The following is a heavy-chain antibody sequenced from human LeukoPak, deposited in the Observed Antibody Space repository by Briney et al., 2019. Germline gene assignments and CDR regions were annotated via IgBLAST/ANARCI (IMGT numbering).Heavy chain of an antibody. CDR3: ARDRRKHSGYYRNPDAFDI. V-gene: IGHV4-39*07. D-gene: IGHD3-22*01. CDR1: GGSISSYY. Sequence: SETLSLTCSVSGGSISSYYWGWIRQPPGKGLEWIGSIYYSGSTYYNPSLKSRVTISVDTSKNQFSLKLSSVTAADTAVYYCARDRRKHSGYYRNPDAFDIWGQGTMVTVSS. CDR2: IYYSGST. J-gene: IGHJ3*02.